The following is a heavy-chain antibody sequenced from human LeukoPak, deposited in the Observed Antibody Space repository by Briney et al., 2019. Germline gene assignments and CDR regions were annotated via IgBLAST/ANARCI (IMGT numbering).Heavy chain of an antibody. Sequence: SETLSLTCTVSGYSISSGYYWGWIRQPPGKGLEWIGSIYHSGSTYYNPSLKSRVTISVDTSKNQFSLKLSSVTAADTAVYYCASVRCSATSCYEFYFDYWGQGTLVTVSS. CDR3: ASVRCSATSCYEFYFDY. J-gene: IGHJ4*02. CDR1: GYSISSGYY. V-gene: IGHV4-38-2*02. CDR2: IYHSGST. D-gene: IGHD2-2*01.